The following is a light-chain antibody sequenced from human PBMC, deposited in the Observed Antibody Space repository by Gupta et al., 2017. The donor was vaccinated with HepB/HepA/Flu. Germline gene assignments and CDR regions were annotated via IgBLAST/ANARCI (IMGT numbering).Light chain of an antibody. CDR3: QQYENYWT. J-gene: IGKJ1*01. V-gene: IGKV1-33*01. CDR2: EAS. Sequence: DIQMTQSPSSLSASVGDRVTITCQASQDISNYLNWYQQKPGKPPKLLIYEASKLETGVPSRFSGSGSGTEFTFTISSLQPEDIATYYCQQYENYWTFGEGTKVEI. CDR1: QDISNY.